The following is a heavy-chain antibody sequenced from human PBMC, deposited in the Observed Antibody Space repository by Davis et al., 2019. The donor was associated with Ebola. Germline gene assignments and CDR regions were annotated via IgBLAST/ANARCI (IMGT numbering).Heavy chain of an antibody. CDR3: AREGGRYYDSSGYVFDI. Sequence: ASVKVSCKASGYRFTSYYMHWVRQAPGQGLEWMGIINPITGSTSYAQNFQVRVNMTRDTSTSTVYMELSSLRSEDTAVYYGAREGGRYYDSSGYVFDIWGQGTMVKVSS. J-gene: IGHJ3*02. CDR1: GYRFTSYY. D-gene: IGHD3-22*01. CDR2: INPITGST. V-gene: IGHV1-46*01.